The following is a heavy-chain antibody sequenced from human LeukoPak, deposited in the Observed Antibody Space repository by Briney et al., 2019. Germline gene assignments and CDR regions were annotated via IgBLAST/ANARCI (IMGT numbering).Heavy chain of an antibody. D-gene: IGHD3-22*01. Sequence: SETLSLTCTVSGGSISSYHWSWIRQPPGKGLEWIGDIYYSGSTNYNPSLKSRVTISVDTSKNQFSLKLSSVTAADTAVYYCARLITYYYDSSGYLDAFDIWGQGTMVTVSS. CDR2: IYYSGST. J-gene: IGHJ3*02. CDR1: GGSISSYH. CDR3: ARLITYYYDSSGYLDAFDI. V-gene: IGHV4-59*08.